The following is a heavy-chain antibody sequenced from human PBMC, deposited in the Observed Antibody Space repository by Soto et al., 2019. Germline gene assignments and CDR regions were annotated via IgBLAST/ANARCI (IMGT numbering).Heavy chain of an antibody. J-gene: IGHJ4*02. Sequence: PSETLSLTCTVSGAAIDSHYWSWIRQPAGKGLEWIGQVFYSGSTNYNPSLKSRVTISINTSTKQFSLKLTSVSAADTAVYYCATSFMVPGDYFEAWAQGTFVTLSS. CDR3: ATSFMVPGDYFEA. D-gene: IGHD3-10*01. CDR1: GAAIDSHY. V-gene: IGHV4-59*11. CDR2: VFYSGST.